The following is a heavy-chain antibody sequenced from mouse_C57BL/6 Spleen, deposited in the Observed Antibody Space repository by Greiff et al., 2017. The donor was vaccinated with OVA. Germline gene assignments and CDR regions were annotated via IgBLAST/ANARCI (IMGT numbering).Heavy chain of an antibody. CDR3: ARGDYDGVFAY. V-gene: IGHV1-82*01. CDR2: IYPGDGDT. J-gene: IGHJ3*01. CDR1: GYAFSSSW. D-gene: IGHD2-4*01. Sequence: QVQLQQSGPELVKPGASVKISCKASGYAFSSSWMNWVKQRPGKGLEWIGRIYPGDGDTNYNGKFKGKATLTADKSSSTAYMQLSSLTSEDSAVYLCARGDYDGVFAYWGQGTLVTVSA.